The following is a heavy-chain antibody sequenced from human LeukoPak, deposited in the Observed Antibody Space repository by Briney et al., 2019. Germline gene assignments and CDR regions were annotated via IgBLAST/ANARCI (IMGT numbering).Heavy chain of an antibody. CDR1: GFTFSTNP. J-gene: IGHJ3*02. CDR3: VKEHVDRAFTRSFEI. Sequence: GGSLRLSCAASGFTFSTNPMSWVRQAPGKGLEWVSAISPDNTYYADSVKGRLTISRDDSKNAVYLQMNSPRAEDTARYYCVKEHVDRAFTRSFEIWGQGTVVTVSS. V-gene: IGHV3-23*01. D-gene: IGHD3-10*01. CDR2: ISPDNT.